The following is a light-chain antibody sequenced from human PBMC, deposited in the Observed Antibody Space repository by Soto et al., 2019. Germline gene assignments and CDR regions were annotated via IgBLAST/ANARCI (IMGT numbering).Light chain of an antibody. CDR1: QSISSY. J-gene: IGKJ2*01. CDR2: AAS. CDR3: QQSYSTPRT. Sequence: DIQMTQSPSSLSASVGDRVTITCRASQSISSYLNWYQQKPGKAPKHLIYAASSLQSAVPSRFSDSRSGTDFTLTISSLQPEDFATYYCQQSYSTPRTFGQGTKLEIK. V-gene: IGKV1-39*01.